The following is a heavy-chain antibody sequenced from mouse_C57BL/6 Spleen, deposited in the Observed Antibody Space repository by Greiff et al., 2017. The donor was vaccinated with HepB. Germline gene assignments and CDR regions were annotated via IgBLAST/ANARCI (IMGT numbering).Heavy chain of an antibody. Sequence: QVQLQQPGAELVKPGASVKLSCKASGYTFTSYWMHWVKQRPGQGLEWIGMIHPNSGSTNYNEKFKSKATLTVDKSSSTAYMQLSSLTSEDSAVYYGARGAYGSSYWYFDVWGTGTTVTVSS. V-gene: IGHV1-64*01. J-gene: IGHJ1*03. CDR1: GYTFTSYW. CDR2: IHPNSGST. D-gene: IGHD1-1*01. CDR3: ARGAYGSSYWYFDV.